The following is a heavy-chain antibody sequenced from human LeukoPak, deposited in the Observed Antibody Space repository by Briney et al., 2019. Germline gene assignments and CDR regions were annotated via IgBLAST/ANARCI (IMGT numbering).Heavy chain of an antibody. CDR2: FDPEDGET. CDR3: ARPLSIQLWSWAFDI. Sequence: GASVKVSCKVSGYTLTELSMHWVRQAPGKGLEWMGGFDPEDGETIYAQKFQGRVTMTEDTSTSTAYMELRSLRSDDTAVYYCARPLSIQLWSWAFDIWGQGTMVTVSS. D-gene: IGHD5-18*01. V-gene: IGHV1-24*01. J-gene: IGHJ3*02. CDR1: GYTLTELS.